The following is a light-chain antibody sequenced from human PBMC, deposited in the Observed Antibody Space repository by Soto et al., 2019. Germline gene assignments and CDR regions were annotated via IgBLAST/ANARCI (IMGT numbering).Light chain of an antibody. J-gene: IGKJ1*01. V-gene: IGKV3-15*01. CDR3: TQSENWPNS. CDR2: GAF. CDR1: QSVRNN. Sequence: ERATLSCRASQSVRNNYLAWYLQKPGQAPRLLIHGAFTRATGIPARFSGSGSGTEFTLTISSLQAEDVALYYSTQSENWPNSFGQGAMLDIK.